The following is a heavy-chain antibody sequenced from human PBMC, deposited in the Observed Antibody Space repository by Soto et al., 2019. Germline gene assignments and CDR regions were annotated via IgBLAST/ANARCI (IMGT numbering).Heavy chain of an antibody. CDR3: AREYSRKYDY. CDR1: GGSFSSYG. V-gene: IGHV1-69*06. D-gene: IGHD2-15*01. J-gene: IGHJ4*02. Sequence: QVLLVQSGAEVKKPGSSVRVSCKASGGSFSSYGISWVRQAPGQGLEWMGGIVPWFGTVDYAQRFQGRVTITADKSTTTAFMELSGLRSEVTAMYYCAREYSRKYDYWGQGTLVTVSS. CDR2: IVPWFGTV.